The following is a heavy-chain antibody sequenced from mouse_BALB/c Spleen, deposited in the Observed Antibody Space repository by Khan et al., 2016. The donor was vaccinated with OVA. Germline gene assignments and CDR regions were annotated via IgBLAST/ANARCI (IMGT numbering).Heavy chain of an antibody. J-gene: IGHJ3*01. CDR2: ISTYYGHA. CDR3: TRGGGGNRFAY. V-gene: IGHV1S137*01. CDR1: GYTFTDFT. Sequence: QIQLVQSGAELVRPGVSVKISCKGSGYTFTDFTMHWVKQSHAMSLEWIGVISTYYGHATYNQKFKDKATMTVDKSSSTAYMELARLTSEDSAILYCTRGGGGNRFAYWGQGTLVTVSA.